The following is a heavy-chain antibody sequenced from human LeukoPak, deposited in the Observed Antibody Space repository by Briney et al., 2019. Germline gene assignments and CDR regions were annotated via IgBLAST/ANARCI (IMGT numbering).Heavy chain of an antibody. J-gene: IGHJ5*02. CDR2: IYYSGST. CDR3: ARRNYDFWSGFPNWFYP. CDR1: GGSISSSSYY. V-gene: IGHV4-39*01. Sequence: SETLSLTCTVSGGSISSSSYYWGWIRQPPGKGLEWIGSIYYSGSTYYNPSLKSRVTISVDTSKNQFSLKLSSVTAADTAVYYCARRNYDFWSGFPNWFYPWGQGTLVTVSS. D-gene: IGHD3-3*01.